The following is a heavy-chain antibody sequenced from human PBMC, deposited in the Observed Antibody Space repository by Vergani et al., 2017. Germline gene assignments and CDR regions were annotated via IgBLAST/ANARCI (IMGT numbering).Heavy chain of an antibody. J-gene: IGHJ5*02. D-gene: IGHD1-7*01. CDR3: AKEYGKDWNYWFDP. CDR2: ISGSGGST. Sequence: VQLVESGGGVVQPGRSLRLSCAASGFTFSSYGMHWVRQAPGKGLEWVSAISGSGGSTYYADSVKGRFTISRDNSKNTLYLQMNSLRAEDTAVYYCAKEYGKDWNYWFDPWGQGTLVTVSS. CDR1: GFTFSSYG. V-gene: IGHV3-23*04.